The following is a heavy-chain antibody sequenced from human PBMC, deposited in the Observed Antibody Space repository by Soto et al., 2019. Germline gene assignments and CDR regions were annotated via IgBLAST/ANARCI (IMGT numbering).Heavy chain of an antibody. D-gene: IGHD1-1*01. CDR3: ARQLERGDLPEGFEY. Sequence: QVQLQESGPGLVEPSGTLSLTCAVSGDSISSSHWWSWVRQSPGKGLEWIGEIFHSGATKYNPSLERRGTMSVDKSNNQLSLKLRSVTAADTAVYYCARQLERGDLPEGFEYWGQGTLATVSS. J-gene: IGHJ4*02. V-gene: IGHV4-4*02. CDR1: GDSISSSHW. CDR2: IFHSGAT.